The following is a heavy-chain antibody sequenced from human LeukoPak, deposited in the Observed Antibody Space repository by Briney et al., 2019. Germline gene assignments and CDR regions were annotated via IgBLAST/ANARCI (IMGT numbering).Heavy chain of an antibody. V-gene: IGHV1-18*01. CDR2: ISAYNGNT. D-gene: IGHD6-6*01. CDR1: GYTFTSYG. J-gene: IGHJ4*02. CDR3: VRDRGPHSSSSFDY. Sequence: ASVKVSCKASGYTFTSYGISWVRQAPGQGLEWMGWISAYNGNTNYAQKLQGRVTMTTDTSTSTAYMELRSLRSDDTAVCYCVRDRGPHSSSSFDYWGQGTLVTVSS.